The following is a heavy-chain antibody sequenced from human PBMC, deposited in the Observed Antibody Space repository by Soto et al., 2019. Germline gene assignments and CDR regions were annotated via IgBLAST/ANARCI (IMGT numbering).Heavy chain of an antibody. V-gene: IGHV1-18*01. CDR3: ARDREYNWNYNWFDP. Sequence: ASVKVSCKASGYTFTSYGISWVRQAPGQGLEWMGWISTYNGNTNFTQKLQGRVTMTTDTSTSTAYMELRSLRSDDTAVYYCARDREYNWNYNWFDPWGQGTLITVSS. D-gene: IGHD1-7*01. CDR2: ISTYNGNT. CDR1: GYTFTSYG. J-gene: IGHJ5*02.